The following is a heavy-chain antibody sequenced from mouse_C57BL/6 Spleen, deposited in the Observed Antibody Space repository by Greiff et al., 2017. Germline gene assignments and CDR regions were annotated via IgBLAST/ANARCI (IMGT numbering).Heavy chain of an antibody. CDR3: TRWGGYGSSPSPFAY. D-gene: IGHD1-1*01. J-gene: IGHJ3*01. CDR1: GFTFSSYA. V-gene: IGHV5-9-1*02. Sequence: EVQGVESGEGLVKPGGSLKLSCAASGFTFSSYAMSWVRQTPEKRLEWVAYISSGGDYIYYADTLKGRFPISRDNARNTLYLQMSSLKSEDTAIYDSTRWGGYGSSPSPFAYWGPGTLVTVSA. CDR2: ISSGGDYI.